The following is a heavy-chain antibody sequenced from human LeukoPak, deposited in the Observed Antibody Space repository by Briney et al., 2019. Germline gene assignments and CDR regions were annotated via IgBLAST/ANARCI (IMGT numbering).Heavy chain of an antibody. V-gene: IGHV3-21*01. CDR2: ISSSSSYI. J-gene: IGHJ3*02. CDR3: ASLIGGSYYDSSGYRFAFDI. D-gene: IGHD3-22*01. Sequence: GGSLRLSCAASGFTLSTYTMNWVRQAPGKGLEWVSSISSSSSYIYYADSVKGRFTISRDDAKNSLSLQMNSLRAEDTAVYYCASLIGGSYYDSSGYRFAFDIWGQGTMVTVSS. CDR1: GFTLSTYT.